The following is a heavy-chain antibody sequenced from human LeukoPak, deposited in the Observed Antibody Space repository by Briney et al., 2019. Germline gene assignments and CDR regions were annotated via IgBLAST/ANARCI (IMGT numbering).Heavy chain of an antibody. D-gene: IGHD5-18*01. Sequence: VTVSCLASGYTFTGYYMHWLRQAPGQGLEWMGWINPNSGGTNYAQKVQGRVTMSRDKSISTAYMQLSRLRSDDTAVYYCARSLPGDTAMYRDAFDIWGQGTMVTVSS. CDR1: GYTFTGYY. J-gene: IGHJ3*02. CDR3: ARSLPGDTAMYRDAFDI. CDR2: INPNSGGT. V-gene: IGHV1-2*02.